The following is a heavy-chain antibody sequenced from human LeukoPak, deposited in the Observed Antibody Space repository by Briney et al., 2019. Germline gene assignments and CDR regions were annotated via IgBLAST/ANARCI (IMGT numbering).Heavy chain of an antibody. J-gene: IGHJ4*02. CDR2: IYYSGST. D-gene: IGHD5-24*01. V-gene: IGHV4-39*07. Sequence: SETLSLTCTVSGGSISSSSYYWGWIRQPPGKGLEWIGSIYYSGSTYYNPSLKSRVTISVDTSKNQFSLKLSPVTAADTAVYYCARGMEMFDYWGQGPWSPSPQ. CDR3: ARGMEMFDY. CDR1: GGSISSSSYY.